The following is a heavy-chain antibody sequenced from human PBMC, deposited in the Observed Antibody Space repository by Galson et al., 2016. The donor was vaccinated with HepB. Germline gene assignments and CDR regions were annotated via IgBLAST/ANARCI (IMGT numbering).Heavy chain of an antibody. CDR1: GDSFSSPNW. CDR3: ARGDSAGYLGP. Sequence: SETLSLTCAVSGDSFSSPNWWTWVRQPPGKGLEWIGEISHSWTTNYNPSLQARVSISVDTSKTQSSLKVNSVTAADTAVYYCARGDSAGYLGPWGRGTLVTVSS. D-gene: IGHD3-22*01. V-gene: IGHV4-4*02. CDR2: ISHSWTT. J-gene: IGHJ4*02.